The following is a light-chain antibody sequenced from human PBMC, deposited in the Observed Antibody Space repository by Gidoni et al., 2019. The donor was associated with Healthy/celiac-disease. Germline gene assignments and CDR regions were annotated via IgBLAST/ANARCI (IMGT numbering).Light chain of an antibody. CDR1: QSISSY. J-gene: IGKJ2*01. Sequence: LQMTQSPSSLSASVGDRVTITCRASQSISSYLDWYQQKPGKAPRLLIYDASNLQSGIPSRFSGSGSGTDFTLTISSLQPEDFAAYYCQQSSNTPLYTFGQGTKLEIK. CDR2: DAS. CDR3: QQSSNTPLYT. V-gene: IGKV1-39*01.